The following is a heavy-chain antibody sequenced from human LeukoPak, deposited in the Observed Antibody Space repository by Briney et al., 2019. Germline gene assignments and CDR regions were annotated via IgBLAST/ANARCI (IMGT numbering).Heavy chain of an antibody. CDR1: GGTFSSYA. Sequence: SVKVSCKASGGTFSSYAISWVRQAPGQGLEWMGRIIPIFGIANYAQTFQGRVTITADKSTSTAFMELSSLRSEDTAVYYCARSGYCSSTSCLDAFDIWGQGTMVTVSS. D-gene: IGHD2-2*03. CDR3: ARSGYCSSTSCLDAFDI. CDR2: IIPIFGIA. V-gene: IGHV1-69*04. J-gene: IGHJ3*02.